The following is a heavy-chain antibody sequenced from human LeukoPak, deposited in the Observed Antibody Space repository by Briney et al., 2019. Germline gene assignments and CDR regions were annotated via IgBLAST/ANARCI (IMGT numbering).Heavy chain of an antibody. V-gene: IGHV3-20*04. J-gene: IGHJ3*02. Sequence: GGSLRLSCAASGFTFSSYGMSWVRQAPGKGLEWVSGINWNGGSTVYADSVKGRFTISRDNAKNSLYLQMNSLRAEDTAVYYCARGPVTAVTGLAAFDIWGQGTMVTVSS. CDR1: GFTFSSYG. CDR3: ARGPVTAVTGLAAFDI. D-gene: IGHD4-17*01. CDR2: INWNGGST.